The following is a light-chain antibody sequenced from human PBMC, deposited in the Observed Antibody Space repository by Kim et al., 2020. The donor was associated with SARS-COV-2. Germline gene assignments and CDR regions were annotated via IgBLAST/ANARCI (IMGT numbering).Light chain of an antibody. V-gene: IGLV10-54*01. CDR1: SNNVGNQG. Sequence: QTATIPGTGNSNNVGNQGAACRQQQQGHPPQRLSFRKNNRPSGISERLSAARTGNTASLTITGLQPEDDADYYCSAWDGSLSAWVFGGGTKLTVL. CDR2: RKN. CDR3: SAWDGSLSAWV. J-gene: IGLJ3*02.